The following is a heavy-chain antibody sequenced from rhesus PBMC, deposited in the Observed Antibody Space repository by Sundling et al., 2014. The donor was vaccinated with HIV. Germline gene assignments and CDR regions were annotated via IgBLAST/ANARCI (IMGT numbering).Heavy chain of an antibody. J-gene: IGHJ4*01. V-gene: IGHV4-65*01. CDR1: GDSISDSYR. CDR3: ARHLWSDYYMDY. Sequence: QVQLQESGPGVVKPWETLSLTCAVSGDSISDSYRWSWIRQPPGKGLEWIGYISGTSGSNDYNPSLKSRVTFSTDASKNQFSLKLSSVTAADTAMYYCARHLWSDYYMDYWAEGVLVTVSS. CDR2: ISGTSGSN. D-gene: IGHD3-22*01.